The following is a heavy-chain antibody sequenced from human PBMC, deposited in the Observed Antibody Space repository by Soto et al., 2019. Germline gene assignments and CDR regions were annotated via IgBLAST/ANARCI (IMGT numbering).Heavy chain of an antibody. CDR2: IYWNDDK. D-gene: IGHD3-10*01. CDR3: AHKRAPAYYYGSGSYSLFDY. V-gene: IGHV2-5*01. CDR1: GFSLSTSGVG. Sequence: QITLKESGPTLVKPTQTLTLTCTFSGFSLSTSGVGVGWIRQPPGKALEWLALIYWNDDKRYSPSLKSRLTITKDTSKSQVVLTMTNMDPVNTATYYCAHKRAPAYYYGSGSYSLFDYWGQGTLVTVSS. J-gene: IGHJ4*02.